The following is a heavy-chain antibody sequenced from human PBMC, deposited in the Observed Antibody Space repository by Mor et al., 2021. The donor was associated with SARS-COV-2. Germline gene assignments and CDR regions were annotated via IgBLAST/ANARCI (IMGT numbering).Heavy chain of an antibody. D-gene: IGHD2-21*02. V-gene: IGHV5-10-1*01. J-gene: IGHJ3*02. CDR3: ATCSGGACPGRGDAFDT. Sequence: NYSPSFQGHVTISADKSITTASLQWSSLKASDTAMYYCATCSGGACPGRGDAFDTWGQGTMVTVSS.